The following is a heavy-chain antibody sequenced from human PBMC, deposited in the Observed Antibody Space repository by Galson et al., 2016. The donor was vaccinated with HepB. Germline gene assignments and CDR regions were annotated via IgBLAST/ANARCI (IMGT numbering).Heavy chain of an antibody. Sequence: SLRLSCAASGFTFNYYVLNWVRQAPGKGLEWVAVTSYDGSDKYYADSVKGRFTISRDTSKNTLYLQMNSLRAEDTALYHCATPNWNYYYTLDVWGQGTTVTVSS. CDR3: ATPNWNYYYTLDV. D-gene: IGHD1-20*01. CDR1: GFTFNYYV. CDR2: TSYDGSDK. V-gene: IGHV3-30*04. J-gene: IGHJ6*02.